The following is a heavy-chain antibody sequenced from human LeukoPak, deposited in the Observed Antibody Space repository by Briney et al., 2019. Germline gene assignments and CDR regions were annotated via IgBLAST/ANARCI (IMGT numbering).Heavy chain of an antibody. V-gene: IGHV1-69*05. CDR3: ARGFHTHTYSRDAFDI. D-gene: IGHD1-26*01. Sequence: SVKVSCKASGGTFSSYAISWVRQAPGQGLEWMGGIIPIFGTANYAQKFQGRVTITTDESTSTAYMELSSLRSEDTAVYYCARGFHTHTYSRDAFDIWGQGTMVTVSS. J-gene: IGHJ3*02. CDR1: GGTFSSYA. CDR2: IIPIFGTA.